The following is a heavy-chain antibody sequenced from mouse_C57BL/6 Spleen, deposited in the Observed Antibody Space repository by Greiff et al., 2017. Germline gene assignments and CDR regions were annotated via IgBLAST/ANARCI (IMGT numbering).Heavy chain of an antibody. CDR2: ISSGGSYT. CDR1: GFTFSSYG. V-gene: IGHV5-6*01. D-gene: IGHD2-14*01. Sequence: EVKVVESGGDLVKPGGSLKLSCAASGFTFSSYGMSWVRQTPDKRLEWVATISSGGSYTYYPDSGKGRVTISRDNAKNTLYLQMSSRKSEDTAMYYCAREVPLYAMDYWGQGTSVTVSS. CDR3: AREVPLYAMDY. J-gene: IGHJ4*01.